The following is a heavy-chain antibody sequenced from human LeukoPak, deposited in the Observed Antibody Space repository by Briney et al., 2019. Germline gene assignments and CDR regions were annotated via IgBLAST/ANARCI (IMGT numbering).Heavy chain of an antibody. V-gene: IGHV3-23*01. CDR2: ISGSGGST. CDR3: AKDLKSSSGWYPTSDY. D-gene: IGHD6-19*01. CDR1: GFTFSSYA. Sequence: GGSLRLSCAASGFTFSSYAMSWVRQAPGKGLEWVSSISGSGGSTYYADSMRGRFTISRDNSKNTLYLQMNSLRVEDTAVYYCAKDLKSSSGWYPTSDYWGQGTLVTVSS. J-gene: IGHJ4*02.